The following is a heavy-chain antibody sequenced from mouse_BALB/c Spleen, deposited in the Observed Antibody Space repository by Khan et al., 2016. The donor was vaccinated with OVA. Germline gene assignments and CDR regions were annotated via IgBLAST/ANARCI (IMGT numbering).Heavy chain of an antibody. V-gene: IGHV1S56*01. J-gene: IGHJ4*01. Sequence: VQLQQSGPELVKPGASVRISCKASGYTFTSYYIHWVKQRPGQGLEWIGWIYPGNVNTKYNEKFKGKATLTAGKSSSTAYMQLSSLTSEDSAVYFCARWGGNYPSYAMDYWGQGTSVTVSS. CDR1: GYTFTSYY. CDR2: IYPGNVNT. D-gene: IGHD2-1*01. CDR3: ARWGGNYPSYAMDY.